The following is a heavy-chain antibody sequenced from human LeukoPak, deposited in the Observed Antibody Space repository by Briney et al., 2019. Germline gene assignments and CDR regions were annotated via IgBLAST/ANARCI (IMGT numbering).Heavy chain of an antibody. CDR1: GFNVSSTY. CDR2: IYSGGRT. CDR3: AKATGYLL. J-gene: IGHJ4*02. Sequence: GGSLRLSCAASGFNVSSTYMNWVRQAPGKGLEWVSVIYSGGRTYYADSVKGRFTISRDNSENTLFLRMNSLRAEDTAVYYCAKATGYLLWGQGTLVIVSS. D-gene: IGHD1-14*01. V-gene: IGHV3-53*01.